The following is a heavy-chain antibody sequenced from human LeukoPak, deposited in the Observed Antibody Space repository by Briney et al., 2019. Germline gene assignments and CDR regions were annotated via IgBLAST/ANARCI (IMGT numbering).Heavy chain of an antibody. Sequence: GESLRTPCKGPGYSFTSYWIGWVRQLPGKGLEWMGRIEPSESYPNYSPSFQGHVTIPPNKSLRPAYLQWSSLKASDTAMYYCARSVEEFGELLNAFDIWGQGRMVGVSS. CDR2: IEPSESYP. CDR3: ARSVEEFGELLNAFDI. CDR1: GYSFTSYW. D-gene: IGHD3-10*01. V-gene: IGHV5-10-1*01. J-gene: IGHJ3*02.